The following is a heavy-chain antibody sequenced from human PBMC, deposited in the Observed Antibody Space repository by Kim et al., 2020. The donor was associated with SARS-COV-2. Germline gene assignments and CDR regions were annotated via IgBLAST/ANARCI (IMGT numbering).Heavy chain of an antibody. V-gene: IGHV3-7*03. CDR2: IKQDGSEK. CDR1: GFTFSSYW. D-gene: IGHD5-12*01. CDR3: ARDGIGYSGYDDFDY. Sequence: GGSLRLSCAASGFTFSSYWMSWVRQAPGKGLEWVANIKQDGSEKYYVDSVKGRFTISRDNAKNSLYLQMNSLRAEDTAVYYCARDGIGYSGYDDFDYWGQGTLVTVSS. J-gene: IGHJ4*02.